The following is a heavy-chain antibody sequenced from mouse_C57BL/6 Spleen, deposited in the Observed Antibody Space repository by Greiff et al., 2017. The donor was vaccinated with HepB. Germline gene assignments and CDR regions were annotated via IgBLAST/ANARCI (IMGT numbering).Heavy chain of an antibody. CDR3: AFPSTMASGGFAY. J-gene: IGHJ3*01. CDR2: INPNNGGT. CDR1: GYTFTDYY. V-gene: IGHV1-26*01. Sequence: EVQLQQPGAELVKPGASVKISCKASGYTFTDYYMNWVKQSHGKSLEWIGDINPNNGGTSYNQKFKGKATLTVDKSSSTAYMELRSLTSEDSAVYYCAFPSTMASGGFAYWGQGTLVTVSA. D-gene: IGHD2-1*01.